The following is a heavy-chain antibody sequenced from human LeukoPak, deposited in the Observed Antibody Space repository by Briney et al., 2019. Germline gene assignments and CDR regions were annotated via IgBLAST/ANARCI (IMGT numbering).Heavy chain of an antibody. CDR2: IYHSGST. CDR1: GGSISSGGYY. V-gene: IGHV4-30-2*01. CDR3: ARGSPVVGGPRHLDY. D-gene: IGHD2-15*01. J-gene: IGHJ4*02. Sequence: PSETLSLTCTVSGGSISSGGYYWSWIRQPPGKGLEWIGYIYHSGSTYYNPSLKSRVTISVDRSKNQFSLKLSSVTAADTAVYYCARGSPVVGGPRHLDYWGQGTLVTVSS.